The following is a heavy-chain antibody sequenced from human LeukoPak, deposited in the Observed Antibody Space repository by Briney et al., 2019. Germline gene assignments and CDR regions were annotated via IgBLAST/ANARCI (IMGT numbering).Heavy chain of an antibody. D-gene: IGHD1-1*01. CDR2: ISYDGSNK. Sequence: GGSLRLSCAASGFTFSSYGMHWVRQAPGKGLEWVAVISYDGSNKYYADSVKGRFTISRDNSKNTLYLQMNSLRAEDTAVYYCTRDKQQLDDYWGQGTLVTVSS. J-gene: IGHJ4*02. V-gene: IGHV3-30*03. CDR1: GFTFSSYG. CDR3: TRDKQQLDDY.